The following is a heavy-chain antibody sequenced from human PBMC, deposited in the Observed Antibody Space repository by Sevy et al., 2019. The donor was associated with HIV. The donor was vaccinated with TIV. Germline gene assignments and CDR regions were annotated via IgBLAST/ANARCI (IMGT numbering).Heavy chain of an antibody. J-gene: IGHJ6*02. CDR3: VREDLVLGEDNYYGMDV. Sequence: GGSLRLSCAVSGFTVSDNYMNWVRQAPGKGLEWVSIIYIAGRTYYADSVRGRFTISRDKAKNRLYLQMNSLRVEDTAVYYCVREDLVLGEDNYYGMDVWGQGTTVTVSS. CDR1: GFTVSDNY. CDR2: IYIAGRT. D-gene: IGHD3-16*01. V-gene: IGHV3-53*01.